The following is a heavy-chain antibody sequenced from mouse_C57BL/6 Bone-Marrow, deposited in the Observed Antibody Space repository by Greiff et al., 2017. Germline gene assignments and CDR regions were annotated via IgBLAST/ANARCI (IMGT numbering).Heavy chain of an antibody. J-gene: IGHJ2*01. Sequence: QVQLQQPGAELVKPGASVKLSCKASGYTFTSYWMHWVKQRPGRGLEWIGRIEPNSGGTTYNEKFKSKGTLTVDKPSSTAYMQLSSLTSEDSAVDYCARNGSSQYYFDYWGQGTTLTVSS. CDR2: IEPNSGGT. CDR1: GYTFTSYW. D-gene: IGHD1-1*01. CDR3: ARNGSSQYYFDY. V-gene: IGHV1-72*01.